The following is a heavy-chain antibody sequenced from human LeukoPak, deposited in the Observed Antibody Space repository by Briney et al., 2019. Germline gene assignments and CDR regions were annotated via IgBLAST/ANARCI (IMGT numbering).Heavy chain of an antibody. Sequence: PGGSLRLSCTASGFTFGDYAMSWVRQAPGKGLEWVGFIRSKAYGGTTEYAASVKGRFTISRDDSKSIAYLQMNSLKTEDTAVYYCTRDSGSEGSGSYTLDYWGQGTLVTVSS. V-gene: IGHV3-49*04. CDR3: TRDSGSEGSGSYTLDY. D-gene: IGHD3-10*01. CDR1: GFTFGDYA. J-gene: IGHJ4*02. CDR2: IRSKAYGGTT.